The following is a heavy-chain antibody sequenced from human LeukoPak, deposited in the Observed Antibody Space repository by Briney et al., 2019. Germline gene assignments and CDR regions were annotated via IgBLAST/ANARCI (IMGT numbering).Heavy chain of an antibody. CDR3: ARDKPPPYYYDSSGIFDY. CDR1: GFTFSSYD. Sequence: GRSLRLSCAASGFTFSSYDMHWVRQAPGKGLEWVAVIWYDGSNKYYADSVKGRFTISRDNSKNTLYLQMNSLRAEDTAVYYCARDKPPPYYYDSSGIFDYWGQGTLVTVSS. J-gene: IGHJ4*02. V-gene: IGHV3-33*01. CDR2: IWYDGSNK. D-gene: IGHD3-22*01.